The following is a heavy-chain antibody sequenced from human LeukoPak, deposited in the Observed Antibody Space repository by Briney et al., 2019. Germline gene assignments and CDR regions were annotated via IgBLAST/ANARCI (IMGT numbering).Heavy chain of an antibody. V-gene: IGHV4-59*01. D-gene: IGHD3-3*01. CDR2: IYYSGSS. CDR1: GVPISSYS. Sequence: SETLSLTCTVSGVPISSYSWSWIRQPPGKGLEWIGYIYYSGSSNYNPSLKSRVTMSVDTSKKYFSLKLRSVSAADTAVYYCIGNGYYSLEYWGQGTLVTVSS. J-gene: IGHJ4*02. CDR3: IGNGYYSLEY.